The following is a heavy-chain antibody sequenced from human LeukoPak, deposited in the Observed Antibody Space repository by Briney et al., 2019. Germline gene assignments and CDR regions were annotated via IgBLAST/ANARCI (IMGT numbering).Heavy chain of an antibody. CDR2: IHYTGHT. V-gene: IGHV4-59*11. D-gene: IGHD4-23*01. Sequence: SETLSLTCTVSGGSISSHYWSWIRQPPGEGLEWIGYIHYTGHTRYNPSLTNRVSISADTSKNQFSLILNSLTTADTAVYYCVXDXEVITPAVGHWFDPWGQGPSHRLL. J-gene: IGHJ5*02. CDR1: GGSISSHY. CDR3: VXDXEVITPAVGHWFDP.